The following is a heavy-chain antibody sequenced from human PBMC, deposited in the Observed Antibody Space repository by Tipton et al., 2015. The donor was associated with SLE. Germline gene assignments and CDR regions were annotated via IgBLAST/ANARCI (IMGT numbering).Heavy chain of an antibody. CDR1: CGSCSGYQ. V-gene: IGHV4-34*01. J-gene: IGHJ3*02. CDR2: INHSGST. D-gene: IGHD2-21*02. CDR3: ARGRDCCAFDI. Sequence: TLSLTCAVYCGSCSGYQWSWIRQFPGKGLEWIGEINHSGSTNYNPSLKSRVTISVDPSKNQFSLKLSSVTAADTAVYYCARGRDCCAFDIWGQGTMVTVSS.